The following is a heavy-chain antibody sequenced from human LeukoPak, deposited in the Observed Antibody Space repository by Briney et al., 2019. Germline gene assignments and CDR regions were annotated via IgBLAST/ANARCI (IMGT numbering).Heavy chain of an antibody. J-gene: IGHJ4*02. Sequence: PGGSLRLSCAASGFTFSSYWMHWVRQAPGKGLVWVSRINSDGSSTSYADSVEGRFTISRDNAKNTLYLQMNSLRAEDTAVYYCARERITMVREGNFDYWGQGTLVTVSS. CDR1: GFTFSSYW. D-gene: IGHD3-10*01. CDR3: ARERITMVREGNFDY. V-gene: IGHV3-74*01. CDR2: INSDGSST.